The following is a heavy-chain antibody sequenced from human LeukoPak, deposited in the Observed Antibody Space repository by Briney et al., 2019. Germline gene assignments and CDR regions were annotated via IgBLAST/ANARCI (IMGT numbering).Heavy chain of an antibody. Sequence: GESLKISCKGSGYSFTSYWIGWVRQMPGKGLEWRGIIYPGDSDTRYSPSFQGQVTISADKSISTAYLQWSSLKASDTAMYYCARGPHYYGSGSYIVGYYGMDVWGQGTTVTVSS. D-gene: IGHD3-10*01. CDR2: IYPGDSDT. CDR1: GYSFTSYW. J-gene: IGHJ6*02. V-gene: IGHV5-51*01. CDR3: ARGPHYYGSGSYIVGYYGMDV.